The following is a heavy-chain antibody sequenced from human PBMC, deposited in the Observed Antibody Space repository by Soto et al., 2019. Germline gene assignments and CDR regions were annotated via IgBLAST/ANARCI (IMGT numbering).Heavy chain of an antibody. J-gene: IGHJ2*01. CDR3: ARVVTVVKAFHYWYFDL. CDR2: IIPIFGTA. CDR1: GGTFSSYA. V-gene: IGHV1-69*12. Sequence: QVQLVQSGAEVKKPGSSVKVSCKASGGTFSSYAISWVRQAPGQGLEWMGGIIPIFGTANYAQKFQGRVTITADESTRTAYMELSRLRSEDTAVYYWARVVTVVKAFHYWYFDLWGRGTLVTVSS. D-gene: IGHD2-15*01.